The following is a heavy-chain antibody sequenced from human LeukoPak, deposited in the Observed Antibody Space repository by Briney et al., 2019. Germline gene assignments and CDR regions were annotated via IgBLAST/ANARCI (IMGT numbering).Heavy chain of an antibody. CDR1: GYIFTNYV. CDR2: ISVYNGIT. V-gene: IGHV1-18*01. D-gene: IGHD1-26*01. CDR3: ATGNPRVWGGPYSGSYFTRYYYYYGMDV. J-gene: IGHJ6*02. Sequence: ASVKVSCKASGYIFTNYVISWVRQAPGQGLEWLGSISVYNGITNHAQKFQDRVTMATDTSTSTAYMELRSLRSDDTAMYYCATGNPRVWGGPYSGSYFTRYYYYYGMDVWGQGTTVTVSS.